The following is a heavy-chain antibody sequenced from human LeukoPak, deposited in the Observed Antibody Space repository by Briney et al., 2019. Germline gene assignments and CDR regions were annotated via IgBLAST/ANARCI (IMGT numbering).Heavy chain of an antibody. D-gene: IGHD3-10*01. CDR3: AREDIRGHFDY. CDR1: GYTFTSYY. V-gene: IGHV1-46*01. CDR2: INPSGGST. Sequence: ASVTVSCKASGYTFTSYYMHWVRQAPGQGLEWMGIINPSGGSTSYAQKFQGRVTMTRDMSTSTVYMELSSLRSEDTAVYYCAREDIRGHFDYWGQGTLVTVSS. J-gene: IGHJ4*02.